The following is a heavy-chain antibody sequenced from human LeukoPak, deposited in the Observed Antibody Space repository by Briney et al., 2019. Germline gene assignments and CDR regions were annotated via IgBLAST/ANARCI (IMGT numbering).Heavy chain of an antibody. J-gene: IGHJ5*02. CDR1: GFTFSSYA. D-gene: IGHD6-13*01. V-gene: IGHV3-30-3*01. Sequence: GGSLRLSCAASGFTFSSYAMHWVRQAPGKGLEWVAVISYGGSNKYYADSVKGRFTISRDNSKNTLYLQMDSLRAEDTAVYYCARDRGIATYNWFDPWGQGTLVTVSS. CDR3: ARDRGIATYNWFDP. CDR2: ISYGGSNK.